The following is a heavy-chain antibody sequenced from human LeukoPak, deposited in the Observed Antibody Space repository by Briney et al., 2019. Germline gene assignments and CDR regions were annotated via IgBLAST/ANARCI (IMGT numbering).Heavy chain of an antibody. CDR3: ARFPITMVRGVPGQGDY. CDR1: GGSISSSSYY. Sequence: SETLSLTCTVSGGSISSSSYYWGWIRQPPGKGLEWIGSIYYSGSTYYNPSLKSRVTISVDTSKNQFSLKLSSVTAADTAVYYCARFPITMVRGVPGQGDYWSGGTLVTVSS. V-gene: IGHV4-39*07. J-gene: IGHJ4*02. CDR2: IYYSGST. D-gene: IGHD3-10*01.